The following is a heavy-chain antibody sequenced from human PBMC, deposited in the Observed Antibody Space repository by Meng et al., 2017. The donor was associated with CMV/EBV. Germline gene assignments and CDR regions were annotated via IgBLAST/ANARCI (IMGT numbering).Heavy chain of an antibody. D-gene: IGHD3-10*01. J-gene: IGHJ4*02. V-gene: IGHV3-21*01. CDR2: ISSSSSYI. Sequence: EVQLVESGGGLVKPGGSXXLSCAASGFTFSCYSMNWVRQAPGKGLEWVSSISSSSSYIYYAASVKGRFTISRDNAKNSLYLQMNSLRAEDTAVYYCARDYGSGKDYWGQGTLVTVSS. CDR1: GFTFSCYS. CDR3: ARDYGSGKDY.